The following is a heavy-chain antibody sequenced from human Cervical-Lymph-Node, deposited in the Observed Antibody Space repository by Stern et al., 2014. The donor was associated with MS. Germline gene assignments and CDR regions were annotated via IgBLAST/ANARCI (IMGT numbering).Heavy chain of an antibody. J-gene: IGHJ1*01. CDR3: VTRRTLGSVSSSSSWWGNQYFFH. CDR2: IVPLFGTA. V-gene: IGHV1-69*01. D-gene: IGHD6-13*01. Sequence: VQLVQSGAEVKKPGSSVKVSCKASGGSFRTSAISWVRQAPGQGLEWMGAIVPLFGTANYAQKFQGRVTITPDESTNTAYLDLSGLTYEDTAVFYCVTRRTLGSVSSSSSWWGNQYFFHWGQGTLVTVSS. CDR1: GGSFRTSA.